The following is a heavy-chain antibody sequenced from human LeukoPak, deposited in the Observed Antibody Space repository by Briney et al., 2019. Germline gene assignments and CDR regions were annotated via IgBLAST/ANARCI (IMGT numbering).Heavy chain of an antibody. J-gene: IGHJ4*02. V-gene: IGHV3-7*01. Sequence: GGSLRLSCAASGFTFSNYWMNWVRQAPGKGLEWVANIKQDGSEKYYVDSVKGRFTISRDNAKNSLYLQMSSLRAEDTAVYYCARDRSTDFWSGYYTNYFDYWGQGTLVTVSS. CDR3: ARDRSTDFWSGYYTNYFDY. CDR2: IKQDGSEK. CDR1: GFTFSNYW. D-gene: IGHD3-3*01.